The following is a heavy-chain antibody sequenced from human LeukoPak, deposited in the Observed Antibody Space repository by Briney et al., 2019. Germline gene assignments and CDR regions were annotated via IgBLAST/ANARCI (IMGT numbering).Heavy chain of an antibody. Sequence: GASVKVSCKASGGTFSTYAVSWVRQAPGQGLEWMGWISTYNGNTKYTQKVQGRVTMTADTSTSTAYMELRSLRSDDTAVYYCARDGHYSDSSGYPDYWGQGTLVTVSS. V-gene: IGHV1-18*01. CDR2: ISTYNGNT. D-gene: IGHD3-22*01. J-gene: IGHJ4*02. CDR1: GGTFSTYA. CDR3: ARDGHYSDSSGYPDY.